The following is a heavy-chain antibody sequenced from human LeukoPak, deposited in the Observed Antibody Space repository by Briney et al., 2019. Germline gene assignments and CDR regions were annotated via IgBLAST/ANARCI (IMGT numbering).Heavy chain of an antibody. D-gene: IGHD3-10*01. J-gene: IGHJ4*02. CDR1: GGSISSYY. CDR2: ISYSGST. V-gene: IGHV4-59*01. CDR3: ARGRLGGSGSYYNVLDY. Sequence: SETLSLTCTVSGGSISSYYWSWIRQPPGKGLDWIGYISYSGSTNYNPSLKSRVTISVDTSRNQFSLKLSSVTAAATAVYYCARGRLGGSGSYYNVLDYWGQGPLVTVSS.